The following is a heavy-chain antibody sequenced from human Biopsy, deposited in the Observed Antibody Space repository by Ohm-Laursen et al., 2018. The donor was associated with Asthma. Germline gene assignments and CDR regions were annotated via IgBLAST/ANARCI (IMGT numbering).Heavy chain of an antibody. Sequence: SLRLSCAASGFSFSNFAIHWVRQAPGKGLEWVGVISKDASTQDYADSVKGRFTMARDNSKNTLDLQMNSLREEDTAVYYCVRDGADEAFDIWGQGTVGSVSS. D-gene: IGHD4-17*01. CDR3: VRDGADEAFDI. CDR2: ISKDASTQ. V-gene: IGHV3-30*01. CDR1: GFSFSNFA. J-gene: IGHJ3*02.